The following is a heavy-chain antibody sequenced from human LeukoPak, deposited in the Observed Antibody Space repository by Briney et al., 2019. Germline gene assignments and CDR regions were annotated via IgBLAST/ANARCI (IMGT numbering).Heavy chain of an antibody. CDR3: ARGGRGPSTFDI. J-gene: IGHJ3*02. CDR2: IYYTGST. V-gene: IGHV4-61*01. CDR1: GGSVSSGNYY. Sequence: SEALSLTCTVSGGSVSSGNYYWSWIRQPPGKGLEWIGYIYYTGSTNYNPAHSSRVTIPVDTSKNQFSLRLTSVTAADTAVYYCARGGRGPSTFDIWGQGTMVTVSS. D-gene: IGHD5-12*01.